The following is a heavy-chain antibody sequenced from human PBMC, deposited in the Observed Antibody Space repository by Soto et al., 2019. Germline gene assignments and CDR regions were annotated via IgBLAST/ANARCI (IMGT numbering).Heavy chain of an antibody. CDR2: IYYSGST. CDR3: ARHDNWGHDYGDLFYYYYGMAV. J-gene: IGHJ6*02. V-gene: IGHV4-59*08. Sequence: QVQLQESGPGLVKPSETLSLTCTVSGGSISSYYWSWIRQPPGKGLEWIGYIYYSGSTNYNPSLKSRVTISVDTSKNQVSLKLSSVTAADTAVYYCARHDNWGHDYGDLFYYYYGMAVWGQGTTVTVSS. CDR1: GGSISSYY. D-gene: IGHD4-17*01.